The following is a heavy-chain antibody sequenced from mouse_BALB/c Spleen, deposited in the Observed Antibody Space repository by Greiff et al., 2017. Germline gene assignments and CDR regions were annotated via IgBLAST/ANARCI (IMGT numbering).Heavy chain of an antibody. CDR1: GFTFSSYA. J-gene: IGHJ2*01. CDR2: ISSGGSYT. CDR3: ARGRDGYSLYYFDY. Sequence: EVHLVESGGGLVKPGGSLKLSCAASGFTFSSYAMSWVRQSPEKRLEWVAEISSGGSYTYYPDTVTGRFTISRDNAKNTLYLEMSSLRSEDTAMYYCARGRDGYSLYYFDYWGQGTTLTVSS. D-gene: IGHD2-3*01. V-gene: IGHV5-9-4*01.